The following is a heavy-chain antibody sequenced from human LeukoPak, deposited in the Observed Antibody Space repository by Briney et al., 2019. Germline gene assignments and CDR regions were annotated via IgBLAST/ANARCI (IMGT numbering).Heavy chain of an antibody. D-gene: IGHD6-19*01. V-gene: IGHV3-30*03. CDR1: GFTFSDYG. J-gene: IGHJ4*02. CDR2: ISSDGSNK. CDR3: AIDGPAGGWFYFDH. Sequence: GGSLRLSCAGSGFTFSDYGMHWVRQAPGKGLEWVAVISSDGSNKYYADSVKGRFSLSRDNSKNTVYVQMNSLRAEDTAVYYCAIDGPAGGWFYFDHWGQGTLLTVSS.